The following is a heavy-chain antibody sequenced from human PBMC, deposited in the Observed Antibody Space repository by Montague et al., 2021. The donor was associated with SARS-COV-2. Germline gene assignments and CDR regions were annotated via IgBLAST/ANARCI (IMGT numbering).Heavy chain of an antibody. D-gene: IGHD3-10*01. J-gene: IGHJ5*02. CDR3: ARATSVRGAVNWFDP. V-gene: IGHV4-59*11. Sequence: SETLSLTCAVSGGSISSHYWSFIRQPPGKGLEWIAYINYNGGTNYNPSLKSRVTISVDTSKNHFSLQLRSVTPADTAVYFCARATSVRGAVNWFDPWGQGTLVTVSS. CDR2: INYNGGT. CDR1: GGSISSHY.